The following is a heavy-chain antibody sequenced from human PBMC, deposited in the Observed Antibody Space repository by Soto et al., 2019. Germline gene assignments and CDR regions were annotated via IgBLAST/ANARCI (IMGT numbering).Heavy chain of an antibody. J-gene: IGHJ5*02. V-gene: IGHV1-69*13. CDR3: ARLGGSGYSSSSEVGFDP. Sequence: GASVKVSCKASGGTFSSYAISWVRQAPGQGLEWMGGIIPIFGTANYAQKFQGRVTITADESTSTAYMELSSLRSEDTAVYYCARLGGSGYSSSSEVGFDPWGQGTLVTVSS. CDR1: GGTFSSYA. D-gene: IGHD6-6*01. CDR2: IIPIFGTA.